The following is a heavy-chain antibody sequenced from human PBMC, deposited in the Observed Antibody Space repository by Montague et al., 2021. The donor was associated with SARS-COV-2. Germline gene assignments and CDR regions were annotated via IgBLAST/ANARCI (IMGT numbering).Heavy chain of an antibody. CDR2: INHSGST. CDR1: GGSFSGYY. D-gene: IGHD5-12*01. V-gene: IGHV4-34*01. Sequence: SETLSLTCAVYGGSFSGYYWSWIRQPPGKGLEWIGEINHSGSTNYNPSLKSRFTITVDTSKNQFSLKLSPVTAADTAVYYCAREVGRGYSGYEGEYWGQGTLGTVSS. J-gene: IGHJ4*02. CDR3: AREVGRGYSGYEGEY.